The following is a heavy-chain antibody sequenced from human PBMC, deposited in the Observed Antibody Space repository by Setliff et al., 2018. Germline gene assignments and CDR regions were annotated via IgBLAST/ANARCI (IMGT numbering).Heavy chain of an antibody. CDR1: GGPFSDYY. D-gene: IGHD3-16*01. CDR2: INPSGTT. J-gene: IGHJ4*02. V-gene: IGHV4-34*01. CDR3: RFWSYVYKNDY. Sequence: SETLSLTCTFYGGPFSDYYWGWVRQTPGKGLEWIAEINPSGTTNYTPSLKSRLTISVGTSKRQFSLKLNSVTAADTAVYYCRFWSYVYKNDYWAQGTLVTVSS.